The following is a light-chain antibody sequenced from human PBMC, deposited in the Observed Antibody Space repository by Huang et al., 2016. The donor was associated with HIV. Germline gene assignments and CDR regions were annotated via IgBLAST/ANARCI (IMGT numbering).Light chain of an antibody. CDR1: QSVRDK. Sequence: EIVMTQSPDTLSVSPGERATLSCRASQSVRDKLAWYQQKPGQAPRRLLHATSTRAAGVPDRFSGSGAGTEFTLTVSSLQSEDCGVYYCQQYESWPPLTFGGGTKVEIK. J-gene: IGKJ4*01. V-gene: IGKV3-15*01. CDR2: ATS. CDR3: QQYESWPPLT.